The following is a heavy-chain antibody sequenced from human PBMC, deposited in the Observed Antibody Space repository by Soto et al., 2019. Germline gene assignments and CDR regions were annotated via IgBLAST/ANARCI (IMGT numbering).Heavy chain of an antibody. V-gene: IGHV3-30*18. CDR1: GFTFSSYG. D-gene: IGHD6-19*01. J-gene: IGHJ4*02. Sequence: QVQLVESGGGVVQPGRSLRLSCAASGFTFSSYGMHWVRQAPGKGLEWVAVISYDGSNKYYADSVKGRFTISRENSKNTLYLQMNRLRAEDWAVYYCAKVGWLGGGEDVDYWGQGTLVTVSS. CDR2: ISYDGSNK. CDR3: AKVGWLGGGEDVDY.